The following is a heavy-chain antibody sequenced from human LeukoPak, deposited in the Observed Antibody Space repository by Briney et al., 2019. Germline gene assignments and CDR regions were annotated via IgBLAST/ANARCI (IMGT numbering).Heavy chain of an antibody. V-gene: IGHV3-48*03. Sequence: GGSLRLSCAASGLTFSSLEMNWVRQAPGKGLEWVSYISSSGSTIYYADSVKGRFTISRDNAKNSLYLQMNSLRAEDTAVYYCAELGITMIGGVWGKGTTVTIS. CDR3: AELGITMIGGV. D-gene: IGHD3-10*02. CDR2: ISSSGSTI. CDR1: GLTFSSLE. J-gene: IGHJ6*03.